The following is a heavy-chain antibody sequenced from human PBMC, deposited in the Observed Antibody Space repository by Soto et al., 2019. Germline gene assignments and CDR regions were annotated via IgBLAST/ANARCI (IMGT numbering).Heavy chain of an antibody. CDR1: GYTFTGYY. J-gene: IGHJ4*02. CDR3: ARSEAYSNTWIDY. V-gene: IGHV1-2*02. D-gene: IGHD6-13*01. Sequence: QVPLVQSGAEVKKPGASVKVSCKASGYTFTGYYIHWVRQAPGQGLEWMGWINSDRGGTNYAQKFQGRVTMTRDTSISTAYMEMSSLRSDDTGVYYCARSEAYSNTWIDYWGQGTLVTVSS. CDR2: INSDRGGT.